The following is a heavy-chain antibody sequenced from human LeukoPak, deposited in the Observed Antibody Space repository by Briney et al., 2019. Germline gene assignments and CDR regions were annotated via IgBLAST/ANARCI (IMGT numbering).Heavy chain of an antibody. CDR1: GFIVSGDF. J-gene: IGHJ4*02. Sequence: GGSLRLSCAASGFIVSGDFMSWVRQAPGKGLEWVSVIYSDGSTYYADPVKGRFTISRDNSKNTLDLQMTGLRAEDTAVYYCARERGRGRDSPWFDYWGQGTLVTVSS. CDR3: ARERGRGRDSPWFDY. D-gene: IGHD1-26*01. V-gene: IGHV3-53*01. CDR2: IYSDGST.